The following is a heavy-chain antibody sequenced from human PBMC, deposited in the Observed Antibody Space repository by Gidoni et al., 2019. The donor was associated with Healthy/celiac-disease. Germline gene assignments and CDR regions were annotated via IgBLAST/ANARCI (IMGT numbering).Heavy chain of an antibody. CDR3: TTDRIEFDYGDYRHFDY. D-gene: IGHD4-17*01. V-gene: IGHV3-15*07. CDR2: IKSKTDGGTT. J-gene: IGHJ4*02. CDR1: GFTFSNAW. Sequence: ASGFTFSNAWMNWVRQAPGKGLEWVGRIKSKTDGGTTDYAAPVKGRFTISRDDSKNTLYLQMNSLKTEDTAVYYCTTDRIEFDYGDYRHFDYWGQGTLVTVSS.